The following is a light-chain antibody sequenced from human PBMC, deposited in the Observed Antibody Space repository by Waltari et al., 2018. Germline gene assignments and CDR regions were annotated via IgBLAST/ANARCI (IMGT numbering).Light chain of an antibody. V-gene: IGLV4-69*01. CDR3: PTGGHGTWV. J-gene: IGLJ3*02. CDR1: SGHSSNV. Sequence: QLVLTQSPSASASLGASVKLTCTLSSGHSSNVIAWHQQRPEQGHRYLMKVNRDGSNSKGDEIPDRCSGSSAGAERCLTISSLQSEDEADYYCPTGGHGTWVFCGGTKLTVL. CDR2: VNRDGSN.